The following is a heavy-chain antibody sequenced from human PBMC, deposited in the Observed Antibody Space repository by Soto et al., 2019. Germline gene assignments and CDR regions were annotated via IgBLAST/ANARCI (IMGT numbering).Heavy chain of an antibody. D-gene: IGHD1-26*01. CDR3: AKLRYSGSYEFDY. V-gene: IGHV3-23*01. CDR1: GFTFSSYA. Sequence: EVQLLESGGGLVQPGGSLRLSCAASGFTFSSYAMSWVRQAPGKGLEWVSAISGSGGSTYYADSVKGRFTISRDNSKNTLYLQMDSLRAEDTAVYYCAKLRYSGSYEFDYWGQGTLVTVSS. CDR2: ISGSGGST. J-gene: IGHJ4*02.